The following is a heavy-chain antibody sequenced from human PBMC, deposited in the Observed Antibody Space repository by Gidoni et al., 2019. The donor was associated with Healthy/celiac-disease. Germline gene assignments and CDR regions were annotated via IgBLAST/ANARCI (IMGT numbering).Heavy chain of an antibody. V-gene: IGHV3-21*01. Sequence: EVQLVESGGGLVKPGGSLRLSCAASGFTFSSYSMHWVRQAPGKGLEWVSSISSSSSYIYYADSVKGRFTISRDNAKNSLYLQMNSLRAEDTAVYYCARGSLTGGFGVVGGYYYGMDVWGQGTTVTVSS. J-gene: IGHJ6*02. CDR2: ISSSSSYI. CDR3: ARGSLTGGFGVVGGYYYGMDV. CDR1: GFTFSSYS. D-gene: IGHD3-3*01.